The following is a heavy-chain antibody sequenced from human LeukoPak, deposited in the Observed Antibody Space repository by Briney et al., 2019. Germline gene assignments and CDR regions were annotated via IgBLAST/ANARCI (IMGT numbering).Heavy chain of an antibody. J-gene: IGHJ6*03. CDR1: GFIFSNYW. CDR3: AKGVDTAMVMLNHLGYYYYMDV. CDR2: INQDGSEK. D-gene: IGHD5-18*01. V-gene: IGHV3-7*01. Sequence: GGSLRLSCAASGFIFSNYWMSWVRQAPGKGLEWVANINQDGSEKHYVDSVKGRFTISRDNAKNSLYLQMNNLRAEDTAVYHCAKGVDTAMVMLNHLGYYYYMDVWGKGTTVTVSS.